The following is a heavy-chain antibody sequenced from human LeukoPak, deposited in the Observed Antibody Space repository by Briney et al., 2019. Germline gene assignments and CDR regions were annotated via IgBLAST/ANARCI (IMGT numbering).Heavy chain of an antibody. CDR3: ARELVVVPARSFDY. J-gene: IGHJ4*02. V-gene: IGHV3-7*01. CDR2: IKQDGSEK. CDR1: GFTFSSYW. D-gene: IGHD2-2*01. Sequence: PGGSLRLSCAASGFTFSSYWMSWVRQAPGKGLEWVANIKQDGSEKYYVDPGKGRFTISRDNAKTSLYLQMNSLRAEDTAVYYCARELVVVPARSFDYWGQGTLVTVSS.